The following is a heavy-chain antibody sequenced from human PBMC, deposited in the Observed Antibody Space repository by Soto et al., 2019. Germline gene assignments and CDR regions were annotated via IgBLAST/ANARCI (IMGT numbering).Heavy chain of an antibody. Sequence: PSETLSLTCTVSGGSISSYYWSGIRQPAGKGLEWIGRIYTSGSTNYNPSLKSRVTMSVDTSKNQFSLKLSSVTAADTAVYYCESGTNFYCDCEVYFDYWVQGTTVPVYS. CDR2: IYTSGST. V-gene: IGHV4-4*07. CDR3: ESGTNFYCDCEVYFDY. J-gene: IGHJ4*02. CDR1: GGSISSYY. D-gene: IGHD3-9*01.